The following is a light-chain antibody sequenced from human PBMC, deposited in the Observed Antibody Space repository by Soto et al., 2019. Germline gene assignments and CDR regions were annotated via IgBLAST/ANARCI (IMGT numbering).Light chain of an antibody. Sequence: EMVLTQSPGTLSLSPGERATLSCRASQSVSSSSLAWYQQKPGQAPRLLIYGASSRATGIPDRFSGSGSGTDFTLTISRLEPEDFAVYYCQQYGSSPTTFGQGTKVEIK. J-gene: IGKJ1*01. CDR2: GAS. CDR3: QQYGSSPTT. CDR1: QSVSSSS. V-gene: IGKV3-20*01.